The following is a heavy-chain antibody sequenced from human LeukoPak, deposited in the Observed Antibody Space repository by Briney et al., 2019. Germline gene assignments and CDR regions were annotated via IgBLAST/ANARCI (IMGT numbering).Heavy chain of an antibody. V-gene: IGHV3-23*01. J-gene: IGHJ4*02. D-gene: IGHD2-2*01. CDR1: GFTFSSYA. CDR2: ISGSGGST. CDR3: AKGFVSSTSCYFDY. Sequence: GGSLRLSCAASGFTFSSYALSWVRQAPGKGLEWVSAISGSGGSTYYADSVKGRFTISRDNSKNTLYLQMNSLRAEDTAVYYCAKGFVSSTSCYFDYWGQGTLVTVSS.